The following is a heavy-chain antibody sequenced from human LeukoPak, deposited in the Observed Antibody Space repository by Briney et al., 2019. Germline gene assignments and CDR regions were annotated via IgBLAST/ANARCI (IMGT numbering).Heavy chain of an antibody. CDR1: GYTFTTYD. CDR2: MNPNSGNT. D-gene: IGHD4-23*01. J-gene: IGHJ5*02. CDR3: ARGPNKSDGGNSGSAWFDP. V-gene: IGHV1-8*01. Sequence: VASVKVSCKASGYTFTTYDINWVRQATGRGLEWMGWMNPNSGNTGYAQKFQGRVTMTRNTSISTAYMELSSLRSEDTAVYYCARGPNKSDGGNSGSAWFDPWGQGTLVTVSS.